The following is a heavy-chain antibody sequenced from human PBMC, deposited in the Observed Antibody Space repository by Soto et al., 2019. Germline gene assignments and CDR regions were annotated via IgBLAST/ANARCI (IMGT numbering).Heavy chain of an antibody. CDR1: GFTFSSYW. CDR3: ARVNGYYYYGMDV. Sequence: GGSLRLSCAASGFTFSSYWMHWVRQAPGKGLVWVSRINSDGSTTTYADSVKGRFTISRDNAKNSLYLQMNSLRAEYTAVYYCARVNGYYYYGMDVWGQGTTVTVSS. J-gene: IGHJ6*02. V-gene: IGHV3-74*01. CDR2: INSDGSTT. D-gene: IGHD3-22*01.